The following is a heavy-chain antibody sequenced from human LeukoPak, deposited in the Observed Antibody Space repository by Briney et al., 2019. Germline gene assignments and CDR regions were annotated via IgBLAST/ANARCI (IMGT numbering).Heavy chain of an antibody. CDR3: ARTDSGNLGYFDY. CDR1: GFTFSSNW. J-gene: IGHJ4*02. V-gene: IGHV3-7*01. D-gene: IGHD1-26*01. CDR2: INQDGSVE. Sequence: GGPLRLSCAASGFTFSSNWMSWVRQAPGKRLEWVANINQDGSVEHYVDSVKGRFTISRDNAKNSLYLQMNSLRAEDTAVYYCARTDSGNLGYFDYWGQGTLVSVSS.